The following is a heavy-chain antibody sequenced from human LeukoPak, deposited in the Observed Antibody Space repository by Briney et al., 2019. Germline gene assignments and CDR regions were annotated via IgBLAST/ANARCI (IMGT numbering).Heavy chain of an antibody. V-gene: IGHV3-48*01. CDR3: ARREPGDY. J-gene: IGHJ4*02. Sequence: GGSLRLSCAASGFTFRNYAMYWVRQAPGKGLEWVSYISSSSSTIYYADSVKGRFTISRDNDKNSLYLQMNSLRAEDTAVYYCARREPGDYWGQGTLVTVSP. CDR2: ISSSSSTI. D-gene: IGHD1-26*01. CDR1: GFTFRNYA.